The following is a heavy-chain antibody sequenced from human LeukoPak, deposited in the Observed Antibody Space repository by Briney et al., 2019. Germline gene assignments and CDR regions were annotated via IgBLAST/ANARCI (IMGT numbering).Heavy chain of an antibody. CDR1: GYTFTSYY. D-gene: IGHD3-9*01. CDR3: ARATYDILTGYIRHDAFDI. CDR2: INPSGGST. V-gene: IGHV1-46*01. J-gene: IGHJ3*02. Sequence: ASLKVSCKASGYTFTSYYMHWVRQAPGQGLEWMGIINPSGGSTSYAQKFQGRVTMTRDTSTSTVYMELSSLRSEDTAVYYYARATYDILTGYIRHDAFDIWGQGTMVTVSS.